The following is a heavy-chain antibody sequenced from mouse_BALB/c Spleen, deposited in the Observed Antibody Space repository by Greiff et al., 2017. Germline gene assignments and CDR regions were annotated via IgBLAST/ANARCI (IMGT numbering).Heavy chain of an antibody. V-gene: IGHV1S81*02. J-gene: IGHJ3*01. Sequence: VQLQQSGAELVKPGASVKLSCKASGYTFTSYYMYWVKQRPGQGLEWIGEINPSNGGTNFNEKFKSKATLTVDKSSSTAYMQLSSLTSEDSAVYYCTRWGNYGGFAYWGQGTLVTVSA. CDR1: GYTFTSYY. CDR3: TRWGNYGGFAY. CDR2: INPSNGGT. D-gene: IGHD2-1*01.